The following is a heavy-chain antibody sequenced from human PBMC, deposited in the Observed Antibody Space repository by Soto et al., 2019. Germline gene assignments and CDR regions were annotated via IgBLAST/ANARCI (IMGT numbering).Heavy chain of an antibody. V-gene: IGHV3-30-3*01. J-gene: IGHJ4*02. CDR1: GFTFSSYA. CDR2: ISCDGSNK. Sequence: QVQLVESGGGVVQPGRSLRLSCAASGFTFSSYAMHWVRQAPGKGLEWVAVISCDGSNKYYADSVKGRFTISRDNSKNALDQQMNSRRAEDTAVYYCASQVEWLLGDYWGQGTLVTVSS. D-gene: IGHD3-3*01. CDR3: ASQVEWLLGDY.